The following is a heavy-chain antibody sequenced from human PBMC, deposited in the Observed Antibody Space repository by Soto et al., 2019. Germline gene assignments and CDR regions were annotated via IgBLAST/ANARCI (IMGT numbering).Heavy chain of an antibody. CDR1: GFTFSSYA. CDR2: ISYNGSNK. Sequence: GGSLRLSCAASGFTFSSYAMHWVRQAPGKGLEWVAVISYNGSNKYYADSVKGRFTISRDNSKNTLYLQMNSLRAEDTAVYYCARGEDYSNYRYYYYYYGMDVWGQGTTVTVSS. CDR3: ARGEDYSNYRYYYYYYGMDV. V-gene: IGHV3-30-3*01. D-gene: IGHD4-4*01. J-gene: IGHJ6*02.